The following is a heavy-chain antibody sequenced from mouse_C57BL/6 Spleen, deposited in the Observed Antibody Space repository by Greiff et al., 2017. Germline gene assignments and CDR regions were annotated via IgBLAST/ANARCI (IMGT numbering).Heavy chain of an antibody. V-gene: IGHV1-64*01. CDR2: IHPNSGST. Sequence: QVQLQQPGAELVKPGASVKLSCKASGYTFTSYWMHWVKQRPGQGLEWIGMIHPNSGSTNYNEKFKSKATLTVDKSSSTAYMHLSRLTSEDSAVYYCARGGDYGNYVAMDYWGQGTSVTVSS. CDR3: ARGGDYGNYVAMDY. D-gene: IGHD2-1*01. J-gene: IGHJ4*01. CDR1: GYTFTSYW.